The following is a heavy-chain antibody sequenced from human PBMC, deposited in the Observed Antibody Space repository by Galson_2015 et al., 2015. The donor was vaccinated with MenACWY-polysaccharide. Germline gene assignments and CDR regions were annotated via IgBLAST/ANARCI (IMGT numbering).Heavy chain of an antibody. D-gene: IGHD2-2*01. CDR3: AKGSFRSNAVPPNLYFHQGA. Sequence: SLRLSCAASAFDFNKYVMNWVRQPPGKGLQWVSSITPTGGTPYYADSVRGRFTITRDNSKNTLYLQMNSLGAEDTAVYYCAKGSFRSNAVPPNLYFHQGAWGKGTTVTVSS. V-gene: IGHV3-23*01. CDR1: AFDFNKYV. J-gene: IGHJ6*04. CDR2: ITPTGGTP.